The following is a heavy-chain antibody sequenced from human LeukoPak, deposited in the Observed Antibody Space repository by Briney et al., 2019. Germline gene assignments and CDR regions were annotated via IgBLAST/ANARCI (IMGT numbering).Heavy chain of an antibody. Sequence: PGRSLRLSCAASGFTFSSHAMHWVRQAPGKGLEWVAVISYDGSNKYYADSVKGRFTISRDNSKNTLYLQMNSLRAEDTAVYYCARADEWELLADAFDIWGQGTMVTVSS. D-gene: IGHD1-26*01. CDR1: GFTFSSHA. V-gene: IGHV3-30-3*01. CDR3: ARADEWELLADAFDI. CDR2: ISYDGSNK. J-gene: IGHJ3*02.